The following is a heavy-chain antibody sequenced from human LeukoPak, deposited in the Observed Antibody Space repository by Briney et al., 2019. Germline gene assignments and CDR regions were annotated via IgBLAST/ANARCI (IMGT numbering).Heavy chain of an antibody. J-gene: IGHJ4*02. CDR1: GGSFSGYY. Sequence: SETLSLTCAVYGGSFSGYYWSWIRQPPGKGLEWIGEINHSGSTNYNPSLKSRVTISLDRSKNQFSLKLSSVTAADTAVYYCARSDYYDSSVYFDYWGQGTLVTVSS. CDR2: INHSGST. V-gene: IGHV4-34*01. CDR3: ARSDYYDSSVYFDY. D-gene: IGHD3-22*01.